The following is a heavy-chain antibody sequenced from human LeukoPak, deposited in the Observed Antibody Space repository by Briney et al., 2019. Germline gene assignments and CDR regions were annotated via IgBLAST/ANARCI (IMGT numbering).Heavy chain of an antibody. J-gene: IGHJ4*02. Sequence: GGSLRLSCAASGFTFSSYGMHWVRQAPGKGLEWVAVISYDGSNKYYADSVKGRFTISRDNSKNTLYLQMNSLRAEDTAVYYCAKDQEGFDRIPAVVDYWGQGTLVTVSS. CDR2: ISYDGSNK. V-gene: IGHV3-30*18. CDR3: AKDQEGFDRIPAVVDY. CDR1: GFTFSSYG. D-gene: IGHD2-2*01.